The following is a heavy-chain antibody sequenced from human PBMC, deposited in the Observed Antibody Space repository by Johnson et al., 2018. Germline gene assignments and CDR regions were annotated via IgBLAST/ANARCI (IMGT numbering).Heavy chain of an antibody. CDR1: GFTFDDYA. CDR3: AKVGYCSGGSCHDAFDI. CDR2: ISWTSGSI. V-gene: IGHV3-9*01. D-gene: IGHD2-15*01. J-gene: IGHJ3*02. Sequence: EVQLVESGGGLVQPGRSLRLSCAASGFTFDDYAMHWVRQAPGKGLEWVPGISWTSGSIGYADSVKGRFTISRDNAKNSLYLQINSLRAEDTALYYCAKVGYCSGGSCHDAFDIWGQGTMVTVSS.